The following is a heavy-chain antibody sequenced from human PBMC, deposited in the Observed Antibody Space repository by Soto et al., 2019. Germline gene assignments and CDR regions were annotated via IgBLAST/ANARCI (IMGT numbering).Heavy chain of an antibody. J-gene: IGHJ4*02. CDR1: GFTFSSYE. D-gene: IGHD3-10*02. CDR3: ASVKYIDYGRFNDY. V-gene: IGHV3-48*03. CDR2: LSSSRSAT. Sequence: PGGSLRLSCAASGFTFSSYEMSWVRQAPGQGLEWVSYLSSSRSATYYADSVKGRFTISRDNAKNSLYLQMSTLRAEDTAVYYCASVKYIDYGRFNDYWGQGTLVTVSS.